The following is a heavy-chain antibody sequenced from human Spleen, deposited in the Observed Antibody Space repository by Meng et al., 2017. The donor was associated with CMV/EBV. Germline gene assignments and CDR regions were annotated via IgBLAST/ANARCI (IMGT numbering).Heavy chain of an antibody. V-gene: IGHV1-69*02. D-gene: IGHD3-22*01. CDR1: GGTFSSYT. Sequence: SVKVSCKVSGGTFSSYTISWVRQAPGPGLEWMGRIIPILDIADYAQKFQGRLTITADKSTGTAYMEMTFLKSEDTAVYFCAKNYYDSSGYPLDYWGQGTLVTVSS. CDR3: AKNYYDSSGYPLDY. J-gene: IGHJ4*02. CDR2: IIPILDIA.